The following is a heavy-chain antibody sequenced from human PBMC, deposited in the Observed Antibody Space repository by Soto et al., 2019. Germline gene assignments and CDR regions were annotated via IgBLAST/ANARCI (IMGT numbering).Heavy chain of an antibody. Sequence: ASVKVSCKASVYTFTSYGISWVLQAPGQGLEWMGWISAYNGNTNYAQKLQGRVTMTTDTSTSTAYMELRGLRSDDTAVYYCAREFAPGSPNYDYWGLGTLVTVSS. V-gene: IGHV1-18*01. J-gene: IGHJ4*02. CDR3: AREFAPGSPNYDY. CDR2: ISAYNGNT. D-gene: IGHD3-10*01. CDR1: VYTFTSYG.